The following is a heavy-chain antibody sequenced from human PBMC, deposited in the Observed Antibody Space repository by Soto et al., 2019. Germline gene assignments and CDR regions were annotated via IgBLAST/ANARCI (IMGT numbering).Heavy chain of an antibody. CDR3: VRYELLYYFGN. D-gene: IGHD1-7*01. Sequence: SETLSLTCAVSGYSISSGYYWGWIRQPPGKWLEWIGSIYRSGKTYFNSTLKSRVTMSVDPSKNQFSLDLSSVTAADTAVYYCVRYELLYYFGNWGQGTLVTVSS. J-gene: IGHJ4*02. CDR1: GYSISSGYY. V-gene: IGHV4-38-2*01. CDR2: IYRSGKT.